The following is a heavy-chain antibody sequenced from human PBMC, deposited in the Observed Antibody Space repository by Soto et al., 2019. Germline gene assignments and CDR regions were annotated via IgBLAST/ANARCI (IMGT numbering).Heavy chain of an antibody. CDR3: ASPSRHGSQYYYYGMDV. V-gene: IGHV1-69*02. D-gene: IGHD1-1*01. Sequence: QVQLVQSGAEVKKPGSSVKVSCKASGGTFSSYTISWVRQAPGQGLEWMGRIIPILGIANYAQKFQGRVTITADKSTSTAYMELSSLRSEDTAVYYCASPSRHGSQYYYYGMDVWGQGTTVTVSS. J-gene: IGHJ6*02. CDR2: IIPILGIA. CDR1: GGTFSSYT.